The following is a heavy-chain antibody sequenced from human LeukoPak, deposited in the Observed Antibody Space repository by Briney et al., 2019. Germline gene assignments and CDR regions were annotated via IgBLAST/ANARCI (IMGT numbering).Heavy chain of an antibody. Sequence: GGSLRLSCAASEFTFNNYWMHWVRQAPGKGLVWDSRINSDGSHTDYADSVKGRFTISRDNAKNTLYLQMNSLRAEDTAVYYCASHSTFVGGATESIDYWGQGTLVTVSS. CDR3: ASHSTFVGGATESIDY. CDR1: EFTFNNYW. J-gene: IGHJ4*02. CDR2: INSDGSHT. D-gene: IGHD1-26*01. V-gene: IGHV3-74*01.